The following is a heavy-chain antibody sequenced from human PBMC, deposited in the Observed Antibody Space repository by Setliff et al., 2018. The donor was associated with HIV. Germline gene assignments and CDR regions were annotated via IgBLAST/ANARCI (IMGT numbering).Heavy chain of an antibody. CDR2: IISMSGVP. Sequence: SVKVACKASGGNFRSYGIGWVRQAPGQGLEWMGGIISMSGVPKYAQKFQGRVTITADKSTSTAYMELSSLRSEDTAVYYCARNPAMAALNYFYYYMDVWGQGTTVTVSS. J-gene: IGHJ6*03. CDR3: ARNPAMAALNYFYYYMDV. CDR1: GGNFRSYG. D-gene: IGHD6-19*01. V-gene: IGHV1-69*10.